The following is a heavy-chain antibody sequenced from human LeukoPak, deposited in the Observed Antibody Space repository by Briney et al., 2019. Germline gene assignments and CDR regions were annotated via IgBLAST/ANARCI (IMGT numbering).Heavy chain of an antibody. J-gene: IGHJ4*02. D-gene: IGHD3-10*01. V-gene: IGHV4-61*02. CDR2: IYTSGST. CDR1: GGSISSGSYY. Sequence: SGTLSLTCTVSGGSISSGSYYWSWIRQPAGKGLEWIGRIYTSGSTNYNPSLKSRVTISVDTSKNQFSLKLSSVTAADTAVYYCARGWVRGVIGYWGQGTLVTVSS. CDR3: ARGWVRGVIGY.